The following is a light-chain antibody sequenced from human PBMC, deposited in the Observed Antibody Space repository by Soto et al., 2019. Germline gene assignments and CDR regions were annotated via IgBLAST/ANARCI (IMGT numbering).Light chain of an antibody. Sequence: EIVMTQSPDTLSVSPGDRATLSCRASRSVGSNLAWYQHKPGQAPRLLIYGTSIRATGIPARFSGSGSGTDFTLTISSLEPEDFAVYYCQQRGTFGGGTKVDIK. V-gene: IGKV3-15*01. CDR2: GTS. J-gene: IGKJ4*01. CDR3: QQRGT. CDR1: RSVGSN.